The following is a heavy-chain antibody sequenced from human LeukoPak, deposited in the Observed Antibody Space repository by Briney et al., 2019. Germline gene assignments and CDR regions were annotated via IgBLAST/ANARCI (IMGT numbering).Heavy chain of an antibody. CDR1: GFRFSDAA. Sequence: GGSLRLSCAASGFRFSDAAMTWVRQAPGKGLEWVSLIGSVGHSTYYGDSVKGRFTISRDNSKNTLSLQMNSLRVEDTAIYYCARTGVGGGYRFDYWGQGTLVTVSS. CDR2: IGSVGHST. J-gene: IGHJ4*02. CDR3: ARTGVGGGYRFDY. D-gene: IGHD1-26*01. V-gene: IGHV3-23*01.